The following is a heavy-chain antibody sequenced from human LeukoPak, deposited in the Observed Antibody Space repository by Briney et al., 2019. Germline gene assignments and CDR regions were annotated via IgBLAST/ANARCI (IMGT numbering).Heavy chain of an antibody. D-gene: IGHD1-26*01. CDR1: GGSISGYF. CDR3: ARGRPVTGSFYFDY. CDR2: IHASGST. J-gene: IGHJ4*02. V-gene: IGHV4-59*01. Sequence: SETLSLTCTVSGGSISGYFWSWIRQPPGKGLEWIGYIHASGSTNQSPSLKSRVTISVDTSKNQFSLKLTSVTAADTAVYYCARGRPVTGSFYFDYWGQGTLVSVSS.